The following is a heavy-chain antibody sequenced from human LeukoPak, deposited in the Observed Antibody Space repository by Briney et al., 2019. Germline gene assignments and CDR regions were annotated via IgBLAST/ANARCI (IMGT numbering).Heavy chain of an antibody. CDR2: ISGSGGST. CDR3: AKAPRITMVRGVDTTFDY. V-gene: IGHV3-23*01. Sequence: GGSLRFSCAASGFTFSSYAMSWVRQAPGKGLEWVSAISGSGGSTYYADSVKGRFTISRDNSKNTLYLQMNSLRAEDTAVYYCAKAPRITMVRGVDTTFDYWGQGTLVTVSS. CDR1: GFTFSSYA. D-gene: IGHD3-10*01. J-gene: IGHJ4*02.